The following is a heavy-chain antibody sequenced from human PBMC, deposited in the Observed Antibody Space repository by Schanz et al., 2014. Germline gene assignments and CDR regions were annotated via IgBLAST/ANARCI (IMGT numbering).Heavy chain of an antibody. CDR3: VTEKRMESGTWAKAFDI. D-gene: IGHD3-3*01. Sequence: QVQLVQSGAEVKKPGASVKLSCKASNYIFTKYYIHCVRQAPGQGLEWMGLINPYDDTIDYAKKFQGRFTMTRDTSTTTVYMELSSLRSDDTAMYYCVTEKRMESGTWAKAFDIWGQGTPITVSS. V-gene: IGHV1-46*01. CDR1: NYIFTKYY. J-gene: IGHJ4*02. CDR2: INPYDDTI.